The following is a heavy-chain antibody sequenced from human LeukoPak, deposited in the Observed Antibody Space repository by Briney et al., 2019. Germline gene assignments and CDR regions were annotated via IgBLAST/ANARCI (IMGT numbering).Heavy chain of an antibody. D-gene: IGHD2-2*01. CDR2: ISCSGGST. CDR3: AKEPLFPSQLPYYFDY. Sequence: GGSLRLSCAASVFTFSSHAMSWVRQAPGKGLEWVSAISCSGGSTYYADSVKGRFTISRDNSKNTLYLQMNSLRAEDTAVYYCAKEPLFPSQLPYYFDYWGQGTLVTVSS. CDR1: VFTFSSHA. V-gene: IGHV3-23*01. J-gene: IGHJ4*02.